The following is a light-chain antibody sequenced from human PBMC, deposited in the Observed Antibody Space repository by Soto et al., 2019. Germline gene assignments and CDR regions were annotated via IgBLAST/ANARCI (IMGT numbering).Light chain of an antibody. J-gene: IGLJ2*01. CDR1: SSDVGGYNY. V-gene: IGLV2-8*01. Sequence: QSALTQPPSASVSPGQSVTISCTGTSSDVGGYNYVSWYQHHPGKAPKLMIYEVSKRPSGVPDRFSGSKSGNTASLTVSGLQAEDEADYYCSSYAGTKNVVFGGGTKLTVL. CDR2: EVS. CDR3: SSYAGTKNVV.